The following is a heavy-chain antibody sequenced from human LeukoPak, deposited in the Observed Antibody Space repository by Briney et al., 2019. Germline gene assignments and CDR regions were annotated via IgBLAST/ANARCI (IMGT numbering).Heavy chain of an antibody. J-gene: IGHJ4*02. D-gene: IGHD3-22*01. V-gene: IGHV4-34*01. CDR2: INHSGST. CDR1: GGSFSGYY. Sequence: PSETLSLTCAVYGGSFSGYYWSWIRQPPGKGLEWIGEINHSGSTNYNPSLKSRVTISVDTSKDQFSLKLSSVTAADTAVYYCARGPGYYDSSGYYYYYWGQGTLVTVSS. CDR3: ARGPGYYDSSGYYYYY.